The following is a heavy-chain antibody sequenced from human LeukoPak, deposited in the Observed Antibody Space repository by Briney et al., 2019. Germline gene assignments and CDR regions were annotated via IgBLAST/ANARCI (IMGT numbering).Heavy chain of an antibody. D-gene: IGHD3-10*01. CDR1: GFTFSSYG. J-gene: IGHJ4*02. V-gene: IGHV3-30*02. CDR2: IMFDASNN. CDR3: AKEAPRFSAATPGYFDY. Sequence: GGNLRLSCAASGFTFSSYGMHRLPQAPGKGLEWVAIIMFDASNNYYEDYVKGRFTISRDNTKNTLYLQMNSLRAEGTAVYYCAKEAPRFSAATPGYFDYWGQGTLVTVSS.